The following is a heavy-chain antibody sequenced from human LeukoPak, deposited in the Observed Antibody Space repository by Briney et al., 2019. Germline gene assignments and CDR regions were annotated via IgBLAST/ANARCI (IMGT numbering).Heavy chain of an antibody. CDR3: ASRTSSSWGNWFDP. CDR1: GGSFSGYY. Sequence: KPSETLSLTCAVYGGSFSGYYWSWIRQPPGKGLEWIGEINHSGSTNYNPSLKSRVTISVDTSKNQFSLKLSSVTAADTAVYYCASRTSSSWGNWFDPWGQGTLVTVSS. CDR2: INHSGST. V-gene: IGHV4-34*01. D-gene: IGHD6-13*01. J-gene: IGHJ5*02.